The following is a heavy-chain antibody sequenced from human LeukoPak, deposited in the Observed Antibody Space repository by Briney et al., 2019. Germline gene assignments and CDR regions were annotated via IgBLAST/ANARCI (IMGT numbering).Heavy chain of an antibody. CDR3: AKDTYYDSSGYYEY. CDR1: VFTFSSYG. J-gene: IGHJ4*02. CDR2: ISYDGSNK. D-gene: IGHD3-22*01. Sequence: RRCLRLSCAASVFTFSSYGMRCVRQGPGKGREWVAVISYDGSNKYYADSVKGRFTISRENNKNTLYLQINSLRAEDTAVYYCAKDTYYDSSGYYEYWGQGTLVTVSS. V-gene: IGHV3-30*18.